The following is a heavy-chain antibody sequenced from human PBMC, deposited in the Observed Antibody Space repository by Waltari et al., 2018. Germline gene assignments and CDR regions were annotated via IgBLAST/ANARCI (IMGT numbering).Heavy chain of an antibody. CDR1: GGSFRGYY. CDR3: ARVRTKRPFDY. J-gene: IGHJ4*02. Sequence: QVQLQQWGAGLLKPSETLSLTSAVYGGSFRGYYWLWIRQPPGKGLEWIGEINHSGSTNYNPSLKSRVTISVDTSKNQFSLKLSSVTAADTAVYYCARVRTKRPFDYWGQGTLVTVSS. D-gene: IGHD1-7*01. V-gene: IGHV4-34*01. CDR2: INHSGST.